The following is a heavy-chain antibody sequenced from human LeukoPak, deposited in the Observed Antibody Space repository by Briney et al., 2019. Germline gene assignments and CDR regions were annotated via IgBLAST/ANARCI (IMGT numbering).Heavy chain of an antibody. J-gene: IGHJ4*02. Sequence: PGGPLRLSCAASGFTLSSYDMNWVRQAPGKGLEWVSYISSSGNTIYYADSVKGRFTISRDNARNSLYLQMNSLRAEDTAVYYCARDLAVAGRGLDYWGQGTLVTASA. CDR2: ISSSGNTI. CDR1: GFTLSSYD. D-gene: IGHD6-19*01. CDR3: ARDLAVAGRGLDY. V-gene: IGHV3-48*03.